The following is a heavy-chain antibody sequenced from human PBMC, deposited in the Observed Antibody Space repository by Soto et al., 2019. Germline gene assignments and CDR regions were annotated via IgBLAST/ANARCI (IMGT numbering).Heavy chain of an antibody. J-gene: IGHJ6*02. V-gene: IGHV3-30*18. CDR2: ISYDGSNK. Sequence: GGSLRLSCAASGFTFSSYGMHWVRQAPGKGLEWVAVISYDGSNKYYADSVKGRFNISRDNSKNTLYLQMNSLRAEDTAVYYCAKETSYYYDSSGYSNGMDVWGQGTTVTVSS. CDR1: GFTFSSYG. CDR3: AKETSYYYDSSGYSNGMDV. D-gene: IGHD3-22*01.